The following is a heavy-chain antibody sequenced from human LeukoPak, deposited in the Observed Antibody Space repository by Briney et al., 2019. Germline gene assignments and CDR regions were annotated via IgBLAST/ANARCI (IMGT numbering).Heavy chain of an antibody. V-gene: IGHV3-23*01. J-gene: IGHJ4*02. CDR3: AKKTGIAAAGDSDY. Sequence: GGSLRLSCAASGFTFSSYAMSWVRQAPGKGLEWVSAISGSGGSTYYADSVKGRTTISRDNSKNTLYLQMNSLRAEDTAVYYCAKKTGIAAAGDSDYWGQGTLVTVSS. D-gene: IGHD6-13*01. CDR1: GFTFSSYA. CDR2: ISGSGGST.